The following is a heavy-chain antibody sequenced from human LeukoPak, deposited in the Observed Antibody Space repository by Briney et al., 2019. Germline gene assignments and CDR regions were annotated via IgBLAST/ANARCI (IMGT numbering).Heavy chain of an antibody. V-gene: IGHV4-39*07. Sequence: PSETLSLTCTVSGGSISSSSYYSGWVRQPPGKGLEWIGSIYYSGDTYYSPSLKSRVTISVDTSKNQFSLKLSSVTAADTAVYYCARGAYCSSTSCYTTPYYFDYWGQGTLVTVSS. CDR2: IYYSGDT. D-gene: IGHD2-2*02. J-gene: IGHJ4*02. CDR3: ARGAYCSSTSCYTTPYYFDY. CDR1: GGSISSSSYY.